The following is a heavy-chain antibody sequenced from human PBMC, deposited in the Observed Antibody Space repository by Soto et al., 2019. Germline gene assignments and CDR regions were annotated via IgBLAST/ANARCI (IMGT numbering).Heavy chain of an antibody. Sequence: ASVKVSCKASGYSFTNYGFCWVRQVPGQGLEWMGYISPSSGYTTYAPNLQERVIMTTDSSPTTVYMELRSLTSDDTAVYYYAREMWTRSGPQNFFDYWGQGALVTVSS. D-gene: IGHD6-25*01. CDR3: AREMWTRSGPQNFFDY. CDR2: ISPSSGYT. CDR1: GYSFTNYG. V-gene: IGHV1-18*01. J-gene: IGHJ4*02.